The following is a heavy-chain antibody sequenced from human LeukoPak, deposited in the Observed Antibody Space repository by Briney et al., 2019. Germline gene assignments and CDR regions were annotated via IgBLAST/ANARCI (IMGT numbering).Heavy chain of an antibody. J-gene: IGHJ5*02. D-gene: IGHD6-19*01. CDR2: INSDGSST. Sequence: PGGSLRLSCAASGFTFSSFWMHWVRQAPGKGLVWVSRINSDGSSTSYADSVKGRFTISRDNSKNMLYLQMNSLRADDTAIYYCAKDGGQYSSGPEFDPRGQGALVTVSS. CDR3: AKDGGQYSSGPEFDP. CDR1: GFTFSSFW. V-gene: IGHV3-74*01.